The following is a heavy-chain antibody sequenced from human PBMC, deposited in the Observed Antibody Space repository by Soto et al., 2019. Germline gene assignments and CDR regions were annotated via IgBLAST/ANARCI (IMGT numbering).Heavy chain of an antibody. V-gene: IGHV4-59*01. D-gene: IGHD1-1*01. CDR3: ARDFISGWGTTANTFDV. J-gene: IGHJ3*01. Sequence: QVQLEESGPGLVKPSETLSLTCTVSGGSISSYSWSWIRQSPGKGLEWIGYIHNTGSTTYNPSLKSRVTRPADTSKNQFSLSLSSVTAADTAVYHGARDFISGWGTTANTFDVWGQGTMVTVSS. CDR1: GGSISSYS. CDR2: IHNTGST.